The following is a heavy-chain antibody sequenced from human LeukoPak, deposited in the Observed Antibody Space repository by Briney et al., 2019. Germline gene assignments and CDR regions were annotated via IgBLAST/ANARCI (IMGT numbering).Heavy chain of an antibody. CDR2: IYHSGST. CDR1: SDSISSSNW. Sequence: PSGTLSLTCAVSSDSISSSNWWSWVRQPPGKGLEWIGEIYHSGSTNYNPSLRSRVTISVDKSKNQFSLKLSSVTAADTAVYYCARFGSGWYGFDYWGQGTLVSVSS. CDR3: ARFGSGWYGFDY. J-gene: IGHJ4*02. D-gene: IGHD6-19*01. V-gene: IGHV4-4*02.